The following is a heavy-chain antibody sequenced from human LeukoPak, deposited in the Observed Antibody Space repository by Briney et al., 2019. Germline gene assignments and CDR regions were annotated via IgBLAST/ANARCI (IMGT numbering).Heavy chain of an antibody. Sequence: PGGSLRLSCAASGFTFSSYGMHWVRQAPGKGLEWVAVISYDGSNKYYADSVKGRFTISRDNSKNTLYLQMNSLRAEDTAVYYCARDGAGGDYPLDYWGQGTLVTVSS. V-gene: IGHV3-30*19. CDR1: GFTFSSYG. J-gene: IGHJ4*02. CDR2: ISYDGSNK. CDR3: ARDGAGGDYPLDY. D-gene: IGHD4-17*01.